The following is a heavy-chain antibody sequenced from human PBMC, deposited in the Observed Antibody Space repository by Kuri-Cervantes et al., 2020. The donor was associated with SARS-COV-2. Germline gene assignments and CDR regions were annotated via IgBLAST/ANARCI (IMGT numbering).Heavy chain of an antibody. CDR1: GFIFDTYA. V-gene: IGHV3-23*01. J-gene: IGHJ1*01. CDR3: ARGIQGWGSIAARDSYEYFQH. Sequence: GESLKISCAASGFIFDTYAMSWVRQAPGKGLEWVSVISGTGGSSTFYADSVKGRFIISRDNSKNTLYLQMNSLRAEDTAVYYCARGIQGWGSIAARDSYEYFQHWGQGTLVTVSS. CDR2: ISGTGGSST. D-gene: IGHD6-6*01.